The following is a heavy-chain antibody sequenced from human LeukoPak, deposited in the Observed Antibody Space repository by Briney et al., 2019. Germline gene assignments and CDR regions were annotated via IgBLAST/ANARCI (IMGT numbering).Heavy chain of an antibody. CDR2: ISSSGSTI. CDR3: AELGITMIGGV. J-gene: IGHJ6*03. CDR1: GFTFSSYA. V-gene: IGHV3-48*03. Sequence: GGSLRLSCAASGFTFSSYAMSWVRQPPGKGLEWVSYISSSGSTIYYADSVKGRFTISRDNAKNSLCLQMNSLRAEDTAVYYCAELGITMIGGVWGKGTTVTISS. D-gene: IGHD3-10*02.